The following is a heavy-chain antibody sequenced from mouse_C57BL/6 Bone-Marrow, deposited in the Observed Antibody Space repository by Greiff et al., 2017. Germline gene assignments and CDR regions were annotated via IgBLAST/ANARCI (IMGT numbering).Heavy chain of an antibody. Sequence: QVQLQQSGPELVKPGASVKISCKASGYAFSSSWMNWVKQRPGKGLEWIGRIYPGDGDTNYNGKFKGKATLTADKSSSTAYMQLSSLTSEDSAVYFCARRGYYGSGAYWGQGTLVTVSA. V-gene: IGHV1-82*01. CDR2: IYPGDGDT. D-gene: IGHD1-1*01. CDR1: GYAFSSSW. CDR3: ARRGYYGSGAY. J-gene: IGHJ3*01.